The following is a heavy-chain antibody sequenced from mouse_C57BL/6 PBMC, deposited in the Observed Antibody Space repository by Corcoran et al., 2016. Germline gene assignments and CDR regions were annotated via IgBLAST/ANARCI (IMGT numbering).Heavy chain of an antibody. CDR1: GYTFTDYY. V-gene: IGHV1-26*01. D-gene: IGHD4-1*01. CDR2: INPNNGGT. CDR3: AILGRGAWVAY. J-gene: IGHJ3*01. Sequence: EVQLQQSGPELVKPGASVKISCKASGYTFTDYYMNWVKQSHGKSLEWIGDINPNNGGTSYNQKFKGKATLTVDKSSSTAYMELRSLTSEDSAVYYCAILGRGAWVAYWGQGTLVTVSA.